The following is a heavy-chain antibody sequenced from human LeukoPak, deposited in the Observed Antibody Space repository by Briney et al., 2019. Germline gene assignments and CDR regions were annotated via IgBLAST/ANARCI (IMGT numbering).Heavy chain of an antibody. J-gene: IGHJ5*02. CDR1: GFTDSSNY. V-gene: IGHV3-66*01. Sequence: GGSLRLSCAASGFTDSSNYMSWVRQAPGKGLEWVSLIYSGGTTYYADSVKGRFTISRDNSKNALYLQMNSLRAEDTAVYYCARDLVAGAPWFDPWGRGTLVIVSS. CDR2: IYSGGTT. CDR3: ARDLVAGAPWFDP. D-gene: IGHD6-13*01.